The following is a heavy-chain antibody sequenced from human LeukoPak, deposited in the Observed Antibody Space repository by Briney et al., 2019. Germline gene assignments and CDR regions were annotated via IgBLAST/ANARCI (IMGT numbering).Heavy chain of an antibody. CDR2: INGDGSST. J-gene: IGHJ4*02. CDR1: GFSFSSHW. V-gene: IGHV3-74*01. D-gene: IGHD5-18*01. Sequence: PGGSLRLSCAASGFSFSSHWMHWVRQAPGKGLVWVSRINGDGSSTTDADSVKGRFTISRDNAKNTLYLQMNSLRAEDTAVYYCSRDGPGYSFVYWGQGTLVTVSS. CDR3: SRDGPGYSFVY.